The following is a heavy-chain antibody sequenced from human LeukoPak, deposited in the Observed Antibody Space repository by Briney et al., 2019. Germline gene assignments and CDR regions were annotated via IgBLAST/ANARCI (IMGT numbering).Heavy chain of an antibody. CDR1: GFTFSNYW. J-gene: IGHJ4*02. CDR3: VRDLILVWTPGDDFDH. D-gene: IGHD3-16*01. Sequence: GGTLRLSCAASGFTFSNYWMHWVRQAPGKGLEWVSRINERATIISYADSVKGRFTISRENARNTLYLQMNSLTAEDTAVYYCVRDLILVWTPGDDFDHWGQGTLVTVSS. CDR2: INERATII. V-gene: IGHV3-74*01.